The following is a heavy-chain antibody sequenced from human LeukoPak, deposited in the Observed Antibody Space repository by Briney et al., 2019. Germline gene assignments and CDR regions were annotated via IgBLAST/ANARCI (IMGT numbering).Heavy chain of an antibody. Sequence: PGGSLRLSCAASGFTFSSYGMHWVRQAPGKGLEWVAFIRYDGSNKYYADSVKGRFTISRDNSKNTLYLQMNSLRAEDTAVYYCAKDLLWRVPAAITSYMDVWGKGTTVTVSS. CDR2: IRYDGSNK. CDR1: GFTFSSYG. J-gene: IGHJ6*03. V-gene: IGHV3-30*02. D-gene: IGHD2-2*01. CDR3: AKDLLWRVPAAITSYMDV.